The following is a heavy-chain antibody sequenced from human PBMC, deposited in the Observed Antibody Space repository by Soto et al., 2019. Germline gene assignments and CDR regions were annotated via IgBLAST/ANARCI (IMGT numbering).Heavy chain of an antibody. CDR2: INPSGGST. D-gene: IGHD2-2*01. CDR3: ALSPHCSSTSCYAFDV. V-gene: IGHV1-46*01. J-gene: IGHJ6*02. Sequence: GASVKVSCKASGYTFTSYYMHWVRQAPGQVLERMGIINPSGGSTSYAQKFQGRVTMTRDTSTSTVYMELSSLRSEDTAVYYCALSPHCSSTSCYAFDVWGQGTTVTVSS. CDR1: GYTFTSYY.